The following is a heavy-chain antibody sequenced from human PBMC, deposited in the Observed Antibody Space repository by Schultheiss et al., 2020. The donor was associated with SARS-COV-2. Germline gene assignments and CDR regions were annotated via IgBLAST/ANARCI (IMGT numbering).Heavy chain of an antibody. Sequence: GSLRLSCAVYGGSFSGYYWSWIRQPPGKGLEWIGEINHSGSTNYNPSLKSRVTISVDKSKNQFSLKLSSVTAADTAVYYCARGGYPFDYWGQGTLVTVSS. CDR2: INHSGST. V-gene: IGHV4-34*01. CDR3: ARGGYPFDY. D-gene: IGHD5-18*01. CDR1: GGSFSGYY. J-gene: IGHJ4*02.